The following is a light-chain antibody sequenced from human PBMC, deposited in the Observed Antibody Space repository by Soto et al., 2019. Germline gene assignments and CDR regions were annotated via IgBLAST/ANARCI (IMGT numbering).Light chain of an antibody. CDR2: GAS. CDR1: QSVSSN. Sequence: IWITQSPATLTLSPWERATLSCRASQSVSSNVAWYQQIPGQTPRLLIYGASTRATGIPVRFSGSGSGTEFTLTISRLEPEDFATYYCQLYKFYLWTFGQGSKVDIK. CDR3: QLYKFYLWT. J-gene: IGKJ1*01. V-gene: IGKV3-15*01.